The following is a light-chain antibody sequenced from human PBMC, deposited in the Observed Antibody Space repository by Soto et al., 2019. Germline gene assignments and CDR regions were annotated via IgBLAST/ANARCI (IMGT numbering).Light chain of an antibody. V-gene: IGKV3-20*01. CDR2: DAS. CDR3: QQYGNSPQT. Sequence: EIVLTQSPGTLSLSPGEIATLSCMASQSVSSSSLAWYQQKRGQAPRLLIHDASSRATGIPDRFSGSGSGTDFTLTISRLEPEDFAVYYCQQYGNSPQTFGQGTKVDIK. J-gene: IGKJ1*01. CDR1: QSVSSSS.